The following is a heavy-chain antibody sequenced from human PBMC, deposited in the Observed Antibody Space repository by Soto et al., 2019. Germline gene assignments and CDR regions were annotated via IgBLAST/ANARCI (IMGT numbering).Heavy chain of an antibody. Sequence: QVQLQQWGAGLLKPSETLSLTCAVYGGFVSSGSYYWSWIRQPPGKGLEWIGEMSHSGGTHFNQSLKSRVTISVDTSKNQFSLKMRSVTAADTALYYCARVERGTATTVVDAFDIWGPGTMVTVSS. V-gene: IGHV4-34*01. J-gene: IGHJ3*02. CDR3: ARVERGTATTVVDAFDI. D-gene: IGHD2-21*02. CDR2: MSHSGGT. CDR1: GGFVSSGSYY.